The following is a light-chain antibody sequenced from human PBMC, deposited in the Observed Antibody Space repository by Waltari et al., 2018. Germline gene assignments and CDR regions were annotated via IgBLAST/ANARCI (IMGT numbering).Light chain of an antibody. J-gene: IGKJ4*01. Sequence: EIVLTQSPGTLSLSPGEGATLSCRTSQTIRTTYLAWYQQKPGQAPTLLIYGTFSRATGIPDRFTGSGSGTDFSLTISSREPEDFATYYCQQYDISPLTFGGGTKVEIK. V-gene: IGKV3-20*01. CDR1: QTIRTTY. CDR3: QQYDISPLT. CDR2: GTF.